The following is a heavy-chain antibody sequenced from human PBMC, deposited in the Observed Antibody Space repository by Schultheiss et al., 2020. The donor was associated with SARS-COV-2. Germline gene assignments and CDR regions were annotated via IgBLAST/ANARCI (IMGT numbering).Heavy chain of an antibody. J-gene: IGHJ5*02. CDR2: INPNSGGT. CDR3: AREGAYCGGDCFNNWFDP. D-gene: IGHD2-21*01. V-gene: IGHV1-2*02. Sequence: ASVKVSCKASGYTFTGYYMHWVRQAPGQGLEWMGWINPNSGGTNYAQKFQGRVTMTRDTSISTAYMELSRLRSDDTAVYYCAREGAYCGGDCFNNWFDPWGQGTLVTVSS. CDR1: GYTFTGYY.